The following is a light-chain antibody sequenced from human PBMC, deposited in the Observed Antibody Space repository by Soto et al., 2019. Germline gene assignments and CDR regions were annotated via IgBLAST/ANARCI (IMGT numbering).Light chain of an antibody. CDR2: AAS. V-gene: IGKV1-39*01. CDR3: QQSYSTPYT. Sequence: DIQMTQSPSSLSASVGDRVTITCRASQSISSYLNWYQQKPGKAPKLLIYAASSLQSGVPSRFSGSGSGTDFTLTISSLHPEDFATYYCQQSYSTPYTFGQETKV. CDR1: QSISSY. J-gene: IGKJ2*01.